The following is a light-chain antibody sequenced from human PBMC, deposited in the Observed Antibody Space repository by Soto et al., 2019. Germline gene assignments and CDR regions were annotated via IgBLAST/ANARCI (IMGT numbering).Light chain of an antibody. J-gene: IGKJ5*01. CDR1: QTIGTN. V-gene: IGKV3-15*01. CDR2: GAS. CDR3: QQRTSWPPWT. Sequence: LLMTQSPATLSVSPGERATLSCRASQTIGTNLAWYQQRPGQPPRLLIYGASTRATGIPARFSGSGSGTDFTLTISSLEPEDFAVYYCQQRTSWPPWTFGQGTRLEIK.